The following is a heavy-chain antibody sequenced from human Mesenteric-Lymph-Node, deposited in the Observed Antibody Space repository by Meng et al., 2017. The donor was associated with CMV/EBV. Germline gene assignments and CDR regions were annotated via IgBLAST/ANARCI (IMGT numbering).Heavy chain of an antibody. Sequence: GGSLRLSCAASGFIFDDYSMHWVRQAPGKGLEWVAVINYDGVYTYYADSVRGRFTISRDNSRNSVYLEMNSLRAEDTAVYYCARAQFGARDYWGQGTLVTVSS. D-gene: IGHD3-16*01. CDR1: GFIFDDYS. V-gene: IGHV3-43*01. CDR3: ARAQFGARDY. J-gene: IGHJ4*02. CDR2: INYDGVYT.